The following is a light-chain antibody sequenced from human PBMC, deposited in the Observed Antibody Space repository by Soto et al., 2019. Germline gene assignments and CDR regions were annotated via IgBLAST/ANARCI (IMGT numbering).Light chain of an antibody. V-gene: IGKV1-12*01. CDR1: QSVSNW. CDR2: AAS. J-gene: IGKJ5*01. Sequence: IQMTQSPSSVSASVGDRVTITCRASQSVSNWLAWYQQKPGKAPKLLIYAASTLQTGVPSRFSGSGSGTAFTLTISSLQPEDFATYYCQQANSFPITFGQGTRLEIK. CDR3: QQANSFPIT.